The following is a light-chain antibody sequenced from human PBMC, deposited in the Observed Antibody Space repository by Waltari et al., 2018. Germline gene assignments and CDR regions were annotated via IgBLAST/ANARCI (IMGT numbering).Light chain of an antibody. CDR2: RND. V-gene: IGLV1-44*01. CDR3: AAWDDSLNGHWV. J-gene: IGLJ2*01. CDR1: SSNIGSNV. Sequence: QSVLTQPPSESGTPGPRVTISCSGSSSNIGSNVVNWYQQVPGTTPKLLIYRNDQRPSGVPDRISASKSGTSASLAISGLQSEDEAHYYCAAWDDSLNGHWVFGGGTKLTVL.